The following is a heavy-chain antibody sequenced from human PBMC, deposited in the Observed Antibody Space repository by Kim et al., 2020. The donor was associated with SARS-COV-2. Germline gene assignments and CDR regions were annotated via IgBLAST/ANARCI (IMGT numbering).Heavy chain of an antibody. J-gene: IGHJ6*02. D-gene: IGHD3-22*01. CDR3: ARSTYDSSGYYSYYYGMDV. Sequence: GRFTIARDNAKNSLYLQMNSLRDEDTAVYYCARSTYDSSGYYSYYYGMDVWGQGTTVTVSS. V-gene: IGHV3-48*02.